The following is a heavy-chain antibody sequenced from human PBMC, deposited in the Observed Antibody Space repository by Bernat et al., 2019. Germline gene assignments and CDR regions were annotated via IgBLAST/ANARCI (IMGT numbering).Heavy chain of an antibody. CDR3: TRRSSSSGWSYFDY. CDR2: IKGKTDGGKT. V-gene: IGHV3-15*07. J-gene: IGHJ4*02. CDR1: GFSFPNAW. Sequence: EVRLVESGGGWVRPGGSLRLSCAASGFSFPNAWRNWVPQAPGKGLGGVGRIKGKTDGGKTDDADPVKGKLTISKDDSKNTLYLKINSLKTEDTAVYYCTRRSSSSGWSYFDYWGQGTLVTVSS. D-gene: IGHD6-19*01.